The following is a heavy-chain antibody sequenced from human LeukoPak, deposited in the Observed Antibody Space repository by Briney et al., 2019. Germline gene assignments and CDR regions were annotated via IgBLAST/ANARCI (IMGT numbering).Heavy chain of an antibody. CDR3: ARDGAGGYSNYYYGMTS. D-gene: IGHD4-11*01. Sequence: GASVKVSCKASGGTFSSYAISWVRQAPGQGLEWMGRIIPIFGIANYAQKFQGRVTITADKSTSTAYMELSSLGSEDTAVYYCARDGAGGYSNYYYGMTSGAKGPRSPSP. V-gene: IGHV1-69*04. CDR2: IIPIFGIA. J-gene: IGHJ6*02. CDR1: GGTFSSYA.